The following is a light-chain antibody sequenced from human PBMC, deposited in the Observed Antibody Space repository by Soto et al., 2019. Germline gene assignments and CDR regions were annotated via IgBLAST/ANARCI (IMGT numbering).Light chain of an antibody. Sequence: DVQMTQSPSTLSASVGDRITITCRASQSISSWLAWYQQKPGKAPKLLIYKASSLASGVPSRFSGSGSGTGFTLTISSLHPDDFATYYCQQYNSYPYTFGQGTKLEIK. CDR1: QSISSW. V-gene: IGKV1-5*03. CDR3: QQYNSYPYT. CDR2: KAS. J-gene: IGKJ2*01.